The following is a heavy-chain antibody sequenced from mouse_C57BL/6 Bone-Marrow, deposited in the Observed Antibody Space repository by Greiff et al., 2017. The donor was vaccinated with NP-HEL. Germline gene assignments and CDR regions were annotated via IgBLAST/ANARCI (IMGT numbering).Heavy chain of an antibody. V-gene: IGHV1-82*01. D-gene: IGHD2-5*01. CDR3: AKEGIYSKGWDYFDY. CDR2: IYPGDGDT. J-gene: IGHJ2*01. CDR1: GYAFSSSW. Sequence: QVQLQQSGPELVKPGASVKISCKASGYAFSSSWMNWVKQRPGKGLEWIGRIYPGDGDTNYNGKFKGKATLTADKSSSTAYMQLSSLTSEDSAVYFCAKEGIYSKGWDYFDYWGQGTTLTVSS.